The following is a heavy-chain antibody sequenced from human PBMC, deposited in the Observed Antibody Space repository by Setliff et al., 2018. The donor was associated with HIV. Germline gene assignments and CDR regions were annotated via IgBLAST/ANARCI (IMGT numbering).Heavy chain of an antibody. V-gene: IGHV4-4*09. CDR1: GDSVSGNYWS. Sequence: PSETLSLTCTVSGDSVSGNYWSENYWSWIRQSPGKGLEGIGYFRTSKDFTYNPSLKSPVTVSLDTSEKQFFLRLRSVTAADTAMYYCVRHPREEPQRNYKFESWGQGTLVTVSS. D-gene: IGHD1-7*01. CDR3: VRHPREEPQRNYKFES. J-gene: IGHJ4*02. CDR2: FRTSKDF.